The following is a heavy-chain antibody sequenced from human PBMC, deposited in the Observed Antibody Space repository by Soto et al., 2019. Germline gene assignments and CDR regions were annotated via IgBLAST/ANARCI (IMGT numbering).Heavy chain of an antibody. CDR3: ARVSSNYDYYMDV. Sequence: QVQLQESGPGLVKTSATLSLTCAVSSGSISSSNWWSWVRQPPGKGLEWIGEIYHSGSTNYNPSLKSRVTISVDKSKNQFSLKLSSVTAADTAVYYCARVSSNYDYYMDVWGKGTTVTVSS. CDR1: SGSISSSNW. V-gene: IGHV4-4*02. D-gene: IGHD4-4*01. J-gene: IGHJ6*03. CDR2: IYHSGST.